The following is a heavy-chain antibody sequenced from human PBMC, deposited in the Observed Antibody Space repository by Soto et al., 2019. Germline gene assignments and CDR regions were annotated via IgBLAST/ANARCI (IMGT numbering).Heavy chain of an antibody. CDR3: ARPKYSNYDAFDI. Sequence: GGSLRLSCAASGFTFSSYWMHWVRQAPGKGLVWVSRINSDGSSTSYADYADSVKGRFTISRDNAKNTLYLQMNSLRAEDTAVYYCARPKYSNYDAFDIWGQGTMVTVSS. CDR1: GFTFSSYW. V-gene: IGHV3-74*01. CDR2: INSDGSST. D-gene: IGHD4-4*01. J-gene: IGHJ3*02.